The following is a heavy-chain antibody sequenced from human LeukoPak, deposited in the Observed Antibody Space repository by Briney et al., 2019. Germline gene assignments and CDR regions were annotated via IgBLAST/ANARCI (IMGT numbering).Heavy chain of an antibody. V-gene: IGHV1-8*03. J-gene: IGHJ3*02. CDR1: GGTLSRYA. CDR2: MNPNSGNR. Sequence: GASVKVSCKASGGTLSRYAISWVRQAPGQGLEWMGWMNPNSGNRGYAQKFQGRVTITRNTSISTAYMELSSLRSEDTAVYYCARRLGLRWDLQAFDIWGQGTMVTVSS. D-gene: IGHD4-23*01. CDR3: ARRLGLRWDLQAFDI.